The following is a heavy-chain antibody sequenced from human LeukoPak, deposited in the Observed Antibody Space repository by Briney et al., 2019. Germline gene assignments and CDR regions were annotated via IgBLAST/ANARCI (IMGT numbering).Heavy chain of an antibody. CDR1: GGSFSGYY. J-gene: IGHJ4*02. D-gene: IGHD2-15*01. V-gene: IGHV4-34*01. Sequence: SETLSLTCAVYGGSFSGYYWSWIRQPPGKGLEWIGEINHSGSTNYNPSLKSRVTISVDTSKNQFSLKLSSVTAADTAVYYCTRAYCSGGSCYYFDYWGQGTLVTVSS. CDR3: TRAYCSGGSCYYFDY. CDR2: INHSGST.